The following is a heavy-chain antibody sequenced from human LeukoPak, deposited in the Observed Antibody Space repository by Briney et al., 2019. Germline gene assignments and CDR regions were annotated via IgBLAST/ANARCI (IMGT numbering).Heavy chain of an antibody. CDR1: GYTFTSYY. Sequence: ASVKVSCKASGYTFTSYYMHWVRQAPGQGLEWTGIINPSGGSTSYAQKFQGRVTMTRDTSTSTVYMELSSLRSEDTAVYYCAREDSSAPTYYYYGMDVWGQGTTVTVSS. CDR3: AREDSSAPTYYYYGMDV. V-gene: IGHV1-46*01. D-gene: IGHD3-22*01. CDR2: INPSGGST. J-gene: IGHJ6*02.